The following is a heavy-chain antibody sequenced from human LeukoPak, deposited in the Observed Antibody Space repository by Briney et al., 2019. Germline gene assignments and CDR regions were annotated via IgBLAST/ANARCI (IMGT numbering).Heavy chain of an antibody. CDR2: MSNDGSEK. V-gene: IGHV3-30*04. CDR1: GFTFSNCV. J-gene: IGHJ4*02. D-gene: IGHD5-12*01. CDR3: ARELRDSGYDFDY. Sequence: GGSLRLSCAASGFTFSNCVMHWARQAPGKGLEWVAAMSNDGSEKYYADSVKGRFTISRDNSKNTLYLQMNSLRPEDTAVYYCARELRDSGYDFDYWGQGTLVTVSS.